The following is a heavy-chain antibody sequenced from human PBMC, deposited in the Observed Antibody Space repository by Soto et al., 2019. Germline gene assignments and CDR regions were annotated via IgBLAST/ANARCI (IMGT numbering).Heavy chain of an antibody. V-gene: IGHV5-51*01. Sequence: GESLKISCKSSGYSFATYWIGWVRQMPGKGLEWMGIIYPDDSDTRYGPSFQGQVTISADKSISTAYLQWSSLKASDTAMYYCESTSVAGKYYYGMDVWGQGTTVTVSS. CDR2: IYPDDSDT. CDR3: ESTSVAGKYYYGMDV. J-gene: IGHJ6*02. CDR1: GYSFATYW. D-gene: IGHD6-19*01.